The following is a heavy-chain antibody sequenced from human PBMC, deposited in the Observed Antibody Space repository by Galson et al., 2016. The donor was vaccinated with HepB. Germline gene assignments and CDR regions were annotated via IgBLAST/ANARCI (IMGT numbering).Heavy chain of an antibody. CDR2: IYWDDDK. J-gene: IGHJ4*02. CDR1: GFSLSTNGVG. D-gene: IGHD3-3*02. CDR3: VHRFIFGARKGHFAY. V-gene: IGHV2-5*02. Sequence: PALVKPTQTLTLTCTFSGFSLSTNGVGVGWLRQPPGKTLEWLGIIYWDDDKRYSPSLKSRLTFTKDVSKNQVVLTMTNMDPVDTATYYCVHRFIFGARKGHFAYWGQGTLVTVSS.